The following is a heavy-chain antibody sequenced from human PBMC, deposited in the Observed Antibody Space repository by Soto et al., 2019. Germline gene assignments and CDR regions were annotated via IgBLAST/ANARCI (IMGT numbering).Heavy chain of an antibody. CDR2: ISTSSTYM. CDR1: GFTFSIYS. J-gene: IGHJ6*03. D-gene: IGHD2-15*01. CDR3: VRGCGRAVCPYYLDV. V-gene: IGHV3-21*06. Sequence: GGSLRLSCAASGFTFSIYSMIWLRQAPGKGLEWVSTISTSSTYMHYVDSVKGRFTISRDNVKNSLYLQMSSLRPDDTAVYYCVRGCGRAVCPYYLDVWGKGTTVTVSS.